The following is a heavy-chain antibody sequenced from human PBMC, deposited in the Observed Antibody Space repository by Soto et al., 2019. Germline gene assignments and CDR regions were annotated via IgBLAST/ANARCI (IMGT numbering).Heavy chain of an antibody. CDR1: GGSFSGYY. J-gene: IGHJ4*02. CDR2: INHSGST. V-gene: IGHV4-34*01. CDR3: ARGPPALVYYYGSGSYYRSFDY. Sequence: QVQLQQWGAGLLKPSETLSLTCAVYGGSFSGYYWSWIRQPPGKGLEWIGEINHSGSTNYNPSLKSRVTISVDTSKNQFSLKLSSVTAADTAVYYCARGPPALVYYYGSGSYYRSFDYWGQGTLVTVSS. D-gene: IGHD3-10*01.